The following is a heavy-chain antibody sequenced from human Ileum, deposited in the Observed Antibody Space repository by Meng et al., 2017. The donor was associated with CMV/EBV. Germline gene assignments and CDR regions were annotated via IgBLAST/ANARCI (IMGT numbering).Heavy chain of an antibody. J-gene: IGHJ4*02. D-gene: IGHD3/OR15-3a*01. CDR2: INSYNGFS. Sequence: ASVKVSCKTSGYTFTSYGFTWVRQAPGQGLEYVGWINSYNGFSNYTEKLQGRVTLTTDTSTSTGYMELRSLRSDDTAIYYCARTLFGPVVIPLDIWGQGTLVTVSS. CDR1: GYTFTSYG. CDR3: ARTLFGPVVIPLDI. V-gene: IGHV1-18*01.